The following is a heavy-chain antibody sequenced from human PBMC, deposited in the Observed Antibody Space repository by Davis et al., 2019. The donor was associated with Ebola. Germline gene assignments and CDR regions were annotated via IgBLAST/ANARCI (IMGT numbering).Heavy chain of an antibody. CDR2: FSWNSGSI. Sequence: SLKISCAASGFTFDDYAMHWVRQAPGKGLEWVSGFSWNSGSIGYADSVKGRFTISRDNAKNTLYLQMNSLRAEDTAVYYCAKVRSYDAFDIWGQGTMVTVSS. CDR3: AKVRSYDAFDI. J-gene: IGHJ3*02. CDR1: GFTFDDYA. V-gene: IGHV3-9*01.